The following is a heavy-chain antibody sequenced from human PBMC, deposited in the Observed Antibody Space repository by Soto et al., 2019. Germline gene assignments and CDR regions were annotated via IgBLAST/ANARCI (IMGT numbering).Heavy chain of an antibody. J-gene: IGHJ5*02. CDR1: GGSITSSSHF. CDR2: IYFTGNT. Sequence: EPLSLTCSASGGSITSSSHFWGWVRQPPGKGLEWIGTIYFTGNTYYTPSLKSRLTMSIDTSKNEFSLRLNSVTAADTAVYYCAGQTFTIAAASYGRSNWFDPWGPGTLVNVSS. D-gene: IGHD6-25*01. CDR3: AGQTFTIAAASYGRSNWFDP. V-gene: IGHV4-39*01.